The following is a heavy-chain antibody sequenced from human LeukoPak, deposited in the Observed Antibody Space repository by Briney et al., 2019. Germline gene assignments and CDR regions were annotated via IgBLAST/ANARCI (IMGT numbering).Heavy chain of an antibody. CDR2: TNAYQDNT. CDR3: ARVGSGYDLMSHNWFDP. V-gene: IGHV1-18*01. D-gene: IGHD5-12*01. J-gene: IGHJ5*02. Sequence: GASVKLSCKASGYTFTSYSISWVRQAHGQGLEWMGWTNAYQDNTDYDQNLQGKVTMTTDTYTTTAYMELKSHRSDVTAVYYCARVGSGYDLMSHNWFDPWGQGTLVTDSS. CDR1: GYTFTSYS.